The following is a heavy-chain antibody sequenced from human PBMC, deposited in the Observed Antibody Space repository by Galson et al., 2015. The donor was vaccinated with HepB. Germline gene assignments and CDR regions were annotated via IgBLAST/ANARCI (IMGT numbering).Heavy chain of an antibody. J-gene: IGHJ4*02. D-gene: IGHD7-27*01. CDR1: GFTFSSYG. CDR2: IRYDGSNK. Sequence: SLRLSCAASGFTFSSYGMHWVRQAPGKGLEWVAFIRYDGSNKYYADSVKGRFTISRDNSKNTLYLQMNSLRAEDTAVYYCAKDKLGTRPYYFDYWGQGTLVTVSS. V-gene: IGHV3-30*02. CDR3: AKDKLGTRPYYFDY.